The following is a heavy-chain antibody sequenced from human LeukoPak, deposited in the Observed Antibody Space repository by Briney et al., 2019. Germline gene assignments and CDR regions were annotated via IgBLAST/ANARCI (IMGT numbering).Heavy chain of an antibody. V-gene: IGHV4-59*01. CDR2: IYYSGST. J-gene: IGHJ4*02. CDR1: GGSISSYY. D-gene: IGHD4-17*01. CDR3: ARLYGDSVEDY. Sequence: KPSETLSLTCTVSGGSISSYYWSWIRQPPGKGLEWIGYIYYSGSTNYNPSLKSRVTISVDTSKNQFSLKLSSVTAADTAVYYCARLYGDSVEDYWGQGTLVTVSS.